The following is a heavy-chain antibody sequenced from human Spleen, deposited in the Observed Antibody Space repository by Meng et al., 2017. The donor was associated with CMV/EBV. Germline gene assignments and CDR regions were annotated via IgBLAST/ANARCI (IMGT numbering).Heavy chain of an antibody. V-gene: IGHV4-34*01. CDR3: ARRGVPAFDI. J-gene: IGHJ3*02. CDR1: GGSFSGYY. Sequence: SETLSLTCAVYGGSFSGYYWSWIRQPPGKGLEWIGEINHSGSTNYNPSLKSRVTISVDTSKNQFSLKLSSVTAADTAMYYCARRGVPAFDIWGQGTMVTVSS. D-gene: IGHD3-10*01. CDR2: INHSGST.